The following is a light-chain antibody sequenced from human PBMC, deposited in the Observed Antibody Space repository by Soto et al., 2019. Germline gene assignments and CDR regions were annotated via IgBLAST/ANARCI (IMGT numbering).Light chain of an antibody. CDR2: AAS. CDR3: QQSYNTPPTS. CDR1: QAISSY. J-gene: IGKJ2*03. V-gene: IGKV1-39*01. Sequence: DIQMTQSPSSLSASVGDRVTITCRASQAISSYLNWYQQKPGKAPNLLIYAASNLESGVPSKFSGSGSGTDFTLTISSLQPEDSATYYCQQSYNTPPTSFGQGTKLEIK.